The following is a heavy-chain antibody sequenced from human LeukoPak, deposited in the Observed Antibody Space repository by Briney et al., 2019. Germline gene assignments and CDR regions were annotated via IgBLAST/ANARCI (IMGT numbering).Heavy chain of an antibody. CDR1: GFTFDEYG. J-gene: IGHJ3*02. V-gene: IGHV3-20*04. D-gene: IGHD3-10*01. CDR2: IDWNGGST. Sequence: GGPLRLSCVASGFTFDEYGMSWVRQVPGKGLEWVSGIDWNGGSTGYADSVKGRFTISRDNAKNSLYLQMHSLRAEDTALYWCARDLMVRGVIRSPFDIWGQGTMVTV. CDR3: ARDLMVRGVIRSPFDI.